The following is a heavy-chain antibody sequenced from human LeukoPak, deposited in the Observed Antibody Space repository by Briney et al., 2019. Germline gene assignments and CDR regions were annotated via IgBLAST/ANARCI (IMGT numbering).Heavy chain of an antibody. J-gene: IGHJ4*02. CDR3: ARESTKLELTPPFDY. V-gene: IGHV1-69*13. Sequence: ASVKVSCKASGGTFSSYAISWVRQAPGQGLEWMGGIIPIFGTANYAQKFQGRVTITADESTSTAYMELSSLRSEDTAVYYCARESTKLELTPPFDYWGQGTLVTVS. CDR2: IIPIFGTA. CDR1: GGTFSSYA. D-gene: IGHD1-7*01.